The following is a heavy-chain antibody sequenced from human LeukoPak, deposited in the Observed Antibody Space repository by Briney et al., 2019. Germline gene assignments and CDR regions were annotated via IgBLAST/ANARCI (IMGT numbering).Heavy chain of an antibody. Sequence: GGSLRLSCAASGFTFSTYWMTRVRQAPGKGPEWVANIKEDGSATYYVDSVKGRFTISRDNAKKSLYLQMNSLRAEDAAVYYCARDSPGYLAYDSWGQGTLVTVSS. CDR2: IKEDGSAT. V-gene: IGHV3-7*04. CDR1: GFTFSTYW. J-gene: IGHJ4*02. D-gene: IGHD1-1*01. CDR3: ARDSPGYLAYDS.